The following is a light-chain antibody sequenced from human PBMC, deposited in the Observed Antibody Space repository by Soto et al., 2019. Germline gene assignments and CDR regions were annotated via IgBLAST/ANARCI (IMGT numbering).Light chain of an antibody. J-gene: IGKJ1*01. Sequence: EIVLTQSPATLSLSPCERATLSGSASQSISTSLAWYQHKPGQAPRLLIFDASNRATGIPARFSGSGSGTDFTLTISSLDPEDFALYYCQQGSKWRTFGQGTKVDIK. V-gene: IGKV3-11*01. CDR1: QSISTS. CDR2: DAS. CDR3: QQGSKWRT.